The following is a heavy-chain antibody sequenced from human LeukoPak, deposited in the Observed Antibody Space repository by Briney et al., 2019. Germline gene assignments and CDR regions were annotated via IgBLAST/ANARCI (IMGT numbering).Heavy chain of an antibody. V-gene: IGHV4-38-2*02. Sequence: SETLSLTCTVSGYSISSGYYWGWIRQPPGKGLEWIGSINHSGSTNYNPSLKSRVTISVDTSKNQFSLELSSVTAADTAVYYCARAASDIVVVVAASTWFDPWGQGTLVTVSS. CDR3: ARAASDIVVVVAASTWFDP. CDR2: INHSGST. CDR1: GYSISSGYY. J-gene: IGHJ5*02. D-gene: IGHD2-15*01.